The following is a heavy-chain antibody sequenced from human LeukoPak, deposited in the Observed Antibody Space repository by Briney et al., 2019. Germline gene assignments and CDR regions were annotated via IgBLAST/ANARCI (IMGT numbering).Heavy chain of an antibody. CDR3: AREKIAAGAADY. J-gene: IGHJ4*02. Sequence: PGRSLRLSCAACGFTFSSYGMHWVRQAPGKGLEWVAVIWYDGSNKYYADSVKGRFTISRDNSKNTLYLQMNSLRAEDTAVYYCAREKIAAGAADYWGQGTLVTVSS. CDR1: GFTFSSYG. CDR2: IWYDGSNK. V-gene: IGHV3-33*01. D-gene: IGHD6-13*01.